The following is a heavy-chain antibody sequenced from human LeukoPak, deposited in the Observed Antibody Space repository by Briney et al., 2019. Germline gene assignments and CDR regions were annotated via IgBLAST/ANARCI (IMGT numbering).Heavy chain of an antibody. CDR2: INHSGST. D-gene: IGHD6-13*01. J-gene: IGHJ3*02. V-gene: IGHV4-34*01. CDR3: ARGKTIGYSSSWYGRGVFDI. Sequence: SETLSVTCAVYGGSFSGYYWSWIRQPPGKGLEWIGEINHSGSTNYNPSLKSRVTISVDTSKNQFSLKLSSVTAADTAVYYCARGKTIGYSSSWYGRGVFDIWGQGTMVTVSS. CDR1: GGSFSGYY.